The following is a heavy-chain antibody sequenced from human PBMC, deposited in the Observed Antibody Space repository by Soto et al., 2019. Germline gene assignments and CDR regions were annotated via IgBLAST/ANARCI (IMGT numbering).Heavy chain of an antibody. Sequence: DVQLVESGGGLVQPGRSLRLSCAASGFTFDDHAMHWVRQVPGKGLEWVSALSWNSANIGYADSVKGRFTISRDNAKSSLYLQMNSLRPEDTALYYCARDFLGGEHAVYNKMEVWGQGTTVTVSS. CDR3: ARDFLGGEHAVYNKMEV. CDR2: LSWNSANI. V-gene: IGHV3-9*01. J-gene: IGHJ6*02. CDR1: GFTFDDHA. D-gene: IGHD1-1*01.